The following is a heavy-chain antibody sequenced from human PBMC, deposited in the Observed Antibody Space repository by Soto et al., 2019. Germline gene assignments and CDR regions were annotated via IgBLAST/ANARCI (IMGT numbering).Heavy chain of an antibody. CDR3: ARTQYYDILTGYYDVPRGAFDI. Sequence: PGWSLRLSCAASGFTFSSYAMHWVRQAPGKGLEWVAVISYDGSSKYYADSVKGRFTISRDNSKNTLYLQMNSLRAEDTAVYYCARTQYYDILTGYYDVPRGAFDIWGQGTMVTVSS. CDR2: ISYDGSSK. D-gene: IGHD3-9*01. CDR1: GFTFSSYA. V-gene: IGHV3-30-3*01. J-gene: IGHJ3*02.